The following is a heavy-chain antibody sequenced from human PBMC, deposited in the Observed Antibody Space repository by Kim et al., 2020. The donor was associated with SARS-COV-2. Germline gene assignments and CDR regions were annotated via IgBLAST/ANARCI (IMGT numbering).Heavy chain of an antibody. J-gene: IGHJ4*02. CDR3: GRAGARELPDY. D-gene: IGHD1-7*01. Sequence: GGSLRLSCAASGFTFSSYWMSWVRQAPGKGLEWVAKMNQDGSVRSYVDSVKGRFTISRDNAKGSLLLQVSRLSAEDTAIYYCGRAGARELPDYWGQGSL. V-gene: IGHV3-7*03. CDR1: GFTFSSYW. CDR2: MNQDGSVR.